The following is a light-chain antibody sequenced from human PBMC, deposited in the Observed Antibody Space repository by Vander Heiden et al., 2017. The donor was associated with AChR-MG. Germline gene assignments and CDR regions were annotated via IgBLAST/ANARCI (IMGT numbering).Light chain of an antibody. Sequence: EIMMTQSPATLSVSPGERVTLSCRASQTVSSNLGWYQHKPGQPPRLLISDASTRATDVPARFSGSGSGTEFTLTISSLQSEDVAVYYCQQYNNWPLLTFGGGTRVEIK. V-gene: IGKV3-15*01. J-gene: IGKJ4*01. CDR1: QTVSSN. CDR3: QQYNNWPLLT. CDR2: DAS.